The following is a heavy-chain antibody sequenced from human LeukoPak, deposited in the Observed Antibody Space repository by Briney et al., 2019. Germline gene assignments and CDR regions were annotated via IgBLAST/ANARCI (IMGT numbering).Heavy chain of an antibody. CDR1: GGSFSGYY. CDR2: INHSGST. D-gene: IGHD2-2*01. CDR3: ARGKRLTNYQQARIIDWFDP. J-gene: IGHJ5*02. Sequence: PSETLSLTCAVYGGSFSGYYWSWIRQPPVKGLEWIGEINHSGSTNYNPSLKSRVTISVDTSKNQFSLKLSSVTAADTAVYYCARGKRLTNYQQARIIDWFDPWGQGTLVTVSS. V-gene: IGHV4-34*01.